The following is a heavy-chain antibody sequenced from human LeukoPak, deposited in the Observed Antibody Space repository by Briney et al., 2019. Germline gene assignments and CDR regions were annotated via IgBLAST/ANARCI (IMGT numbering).Heavy chain of an antibody. D-gene: IGHD5-18*01. CDR3: ARDGGYSYGHDY. V-gene: IGHV4-61*01. J-gene: IGHJ4*02. CDR1: GGSISSSSYY. CDR2: IYYSGST. Sequence: PSETLSLTCTVSGGSISSSSYYWGWIRQPPGKGLEWIGYIYYSGSTNYNPSLKSRVTISVDTSKNQFSLKLSSVTAADTAVYYCARDGGYSYGHDYWGQGTLVTVSS.